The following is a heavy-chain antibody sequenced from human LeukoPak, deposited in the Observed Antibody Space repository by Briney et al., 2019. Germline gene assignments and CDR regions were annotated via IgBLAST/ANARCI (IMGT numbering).Heavy chain of an antibody. CDR3: AKGNQWLPTVEYYYYYMDV. Sequence: PGGSLRPTCAASGFTFSSYGMSWVRQAPGKGLEWVSAISGSGGSTNYADSVKGRFTISRDNSKNTLYLQMNSLRAEDTAVYYCAKGNQWLPTVEYYYYYMDVWGKGTTVTISS. J-gene: IGHJ6*03. D-gene: IGHD6-19*01. CDR2: ISGSGGST. CDR1: GFTFSSYG. V-gene: IGHV3-23*01.